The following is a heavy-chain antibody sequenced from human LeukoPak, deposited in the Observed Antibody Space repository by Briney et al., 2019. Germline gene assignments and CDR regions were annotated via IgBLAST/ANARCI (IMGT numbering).Heavy chain of an antibody. J-gene: IGHJ4*02. CDR3: ATPHVLAY. V-gene: IGHV3-21*06. CDR1: DFSFSRQT. CDR2: ISSNSGSL. Sequence: GGSLRLSCAASDFSFSRQTVHWVRQAPGQALEWVSSISSNSGSLNYADSVEGRFTISRDNAQNSLYLQMNSLRADDTAVYYCATPHVLAYWGQGTLVTVSS. D-gene: IGHD2-8*01.